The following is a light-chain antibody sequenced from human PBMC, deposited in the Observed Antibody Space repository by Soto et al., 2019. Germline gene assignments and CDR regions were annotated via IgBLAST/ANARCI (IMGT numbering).Light chain of an antibody. Sequence: EIVMTQSPATLSVSPGERATLSCRASQSVSSNLAWYQQKPGQPPRLLIYDASTRATGIPARFSGSQSGTEFTLTISSLQSEDFAVYYCQQYGSSSWTFGQGTKVDIK. CDR1: QSVSSN. J-gene: IGKJ1*01. V-gene: IGKV3D-15*01. CDR2: DAS. CDR3: QQYGSSSWT.